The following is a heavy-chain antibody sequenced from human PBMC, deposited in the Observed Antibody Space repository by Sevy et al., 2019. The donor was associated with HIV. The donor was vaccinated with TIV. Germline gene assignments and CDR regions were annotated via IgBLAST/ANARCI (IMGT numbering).Heavy chain of an antibody. V-gene: IGHV1-24*01. D-gene: IGHD3-22*01. CDR2: FDPEDDET. CDR3: ATTKDYYDSSGYPFDY. J-gene: IGHJ4*02. Sequence: ASVKVSCKVSGYSVIEFSMHWVRQAPGKGLEWMGTFDPEDDETIYAQKNQGRVTMTEDTSTDTAYMELSSLRSEDTAVYYCATTKDYYDSSGYPFDYWGQGTLVTVSS. CDR1: GYSVIEFS.